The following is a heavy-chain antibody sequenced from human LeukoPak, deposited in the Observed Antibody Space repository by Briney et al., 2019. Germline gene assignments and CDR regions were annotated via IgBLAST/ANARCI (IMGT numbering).Heavy chain of an antibody. V-gene: IGHV1-3*04. CDR2: INTVNGNT. J-gene: IGHJ6*02. CDR3: ARDGYSAIGNNYYYYGMDV. CDR1: GYTFTTSA. D-gene: IGHD2-2*01. Sequence: ASLRDSCKASGYTFTTSALHWVRQAPGQRLEWMGWINTVNGNTKYSQEFQGRVTMTTDTSTSTAYMELRSLRSDDTAVYYCARDGYSAIGNNYYYYGMDVWGQGTTVTVSS.